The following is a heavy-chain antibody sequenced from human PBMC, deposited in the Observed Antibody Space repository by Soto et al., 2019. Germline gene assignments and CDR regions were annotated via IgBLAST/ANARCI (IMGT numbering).Heavy chain of an antibody. Sequence: QVQLQESGPGLVKPSETLSLTCSVSGDSFISADFYWSWIRQPPGKGLEWMGNIYYSGSTDYNPSPKSRLSISLDSSKSQFSLRLRSVTAADTAVYYCARLLMSYYRFDSWGQGTLVAVSS. CDR3: ARLLMSYYRFDS. D-gene: IGHD3-10*01. J-gene: IGHJ4*02. CDR1: GDSFISADFY. CDR2: IYYSGST. V-gene: IGHV4-30-4*01.